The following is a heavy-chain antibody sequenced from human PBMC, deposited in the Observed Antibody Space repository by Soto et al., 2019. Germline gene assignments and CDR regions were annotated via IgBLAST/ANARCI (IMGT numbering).Heavy chain of an antibody. J-gene: IGHJ4*02. V-gene: IGHV3-21*06. Sequence: GSLRISCAASGFTVSLYSMIWVRQAPGKGLEWVSSISSSSSYIYSADSLKGRFTISRDNAKNSLYLQMNSLRVEDTAIYYCVRDRATDSRPDYWGQGTLVTVSS. D-gene: IGHD3-22*01. CDR3: VRDRATDSRPDY. CDR1: GFTVSLYS. CDR2: ISSSSSYI.